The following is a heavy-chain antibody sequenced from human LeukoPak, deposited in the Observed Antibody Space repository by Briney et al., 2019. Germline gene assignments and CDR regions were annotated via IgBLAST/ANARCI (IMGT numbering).Heavy chain of an antibody. D-gene: IGHD6-19*01. CDR3: ATDFGDSSGWYRF. CDR2: INPNSGAT. J-gene: IGHJ4*02. CDR1: GYTFTGYY. Sequence: ASVKVSCKASGYTFTGYYMHWVRQAPGQGLEWMGWINPNSGATNYAQKFQGRVTMTRDTSISTASMELSSLKPDDTAVYYCATDFGDSSGWYRFWGQGTLVAVSS. V-gene: IGHV1-2*02.